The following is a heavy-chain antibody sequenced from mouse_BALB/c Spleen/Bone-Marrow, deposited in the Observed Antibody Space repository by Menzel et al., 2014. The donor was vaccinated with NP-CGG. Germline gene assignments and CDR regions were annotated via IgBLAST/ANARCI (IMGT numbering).Heavy chain of an antibody. J-gene: IGHJ1*01. CDR3: AREYFGSSYGWFFDV. V-gene: IGHV3-6*02. CDR2: ISNDGTN. D-gene: IGHD1-1*01. CDR1: GYSITSAYY. Sequence: EVKLLESGPGLVKPSQSLSLTCSVTGYSITSAYYWYWIRQFPGNNLEWMGYISNDGTNNYNPSLKNRISITRDTSKNQFFLKLNSVTTEDTAIYYCAREYFGSSYGWFFDVWGAGTSVTVSS.